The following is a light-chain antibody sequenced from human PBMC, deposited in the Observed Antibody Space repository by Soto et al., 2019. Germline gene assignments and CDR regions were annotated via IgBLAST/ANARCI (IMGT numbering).Light chain of an antibody. Sequence: DVVMTQTPPSLPVTPGEPASISCRSSHSLLDGDDGYTYLDWYLEKPGQSPQLLIYSLSYRASGVSDRFSGSGSGPDFTLKISRVEAEVVGTYYGMQRREFPYTFGQGTKLETK. CDR1: HSLLDGDDGYTY. CDR3: MQRREFPYT. CDR2: SLS. V-gene: IGKV2-40*01. J-gene: IGKJ2*01.